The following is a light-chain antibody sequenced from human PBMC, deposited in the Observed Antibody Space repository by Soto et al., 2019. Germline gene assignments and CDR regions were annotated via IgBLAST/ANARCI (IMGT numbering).Light chain of an antibody. V-gene: IGKV3-20*01. J-gene: IGKJ2*01. CDR3: QRYGSSPPFT. CDR2: GAS. CDR1: QRISSRY. Sequence: EIGLTQSPGPLSLSPGERATLSCRTSQRISSRYLAWSQQKPGQAPRLLISGASTRATGIPDRFSGSGSGTDFTLTSNRLEPADFAVYFCQRYGSSPPFTFGQGTKVEI.